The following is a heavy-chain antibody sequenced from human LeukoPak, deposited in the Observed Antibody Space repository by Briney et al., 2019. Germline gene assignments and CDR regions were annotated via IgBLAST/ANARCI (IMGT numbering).Heavy chain of an antibody. CDR3: ARASQMATILYYFDY. J-gene: IGHJ4*02. D-gene: IGHD5-24*01. CDR1: GGSISSYY. CDR2: IYYSGST. V-gene: IGHV4-59*01. Sequence: PSETLSLTCTVSGGSISSYYWSWVRQPPGKGLEWIGYIYYSGSTNYNPSLKSRVTISVDTSKNQFSLKLSSVTAADTAVYYCARASQMATILYYFDYWGQGTLVTVSS.